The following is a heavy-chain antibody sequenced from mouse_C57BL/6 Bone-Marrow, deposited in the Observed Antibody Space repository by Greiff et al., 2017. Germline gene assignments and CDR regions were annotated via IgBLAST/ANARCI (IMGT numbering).Heavy chain of an antibody. CDR2: IYPGSGST. V-gene: IGHV1-55*01. CDR3: ARHYYRGRFYWYVDV. Sequence: QVQLQQPGAELVKPGASVKMSCKASGYTFTSYWITWVKQRPGQGLEWIGDIYPGSGSTNYNEKFKSKATLTVDTSSSTAYMQLSSLTSEDSAVYYCARHYYRGRFYWYVDVWGTGTTVTVSS. CDR1: GYTFTSYW. J-gene: IGHJ1*03. D-gene: IGHD1-1*01.